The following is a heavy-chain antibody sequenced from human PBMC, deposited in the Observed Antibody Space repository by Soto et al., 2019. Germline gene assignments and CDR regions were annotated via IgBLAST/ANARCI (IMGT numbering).Heavy chain of an antibody. V-gene: IGHV3-21*01. Sequence: GGSLRLSCAASGFTFSSYSMNWVRQAPGKGLEWVSSISSSSSYIYYADSVKGRFTISRDNAKNSLYLQMNSLRAEDTAVDYWAGQWQWLVFEGRTGPNHDAFDIWGQGTMVTVSS. CDR1: GFTFSSYS. CDR3: AGQWQWLVFEGRTGPNHDAFDI. D-gene: IGHD6-19*01. J-gene: IGHJ3*02. CDR2: ISSSSSYI.